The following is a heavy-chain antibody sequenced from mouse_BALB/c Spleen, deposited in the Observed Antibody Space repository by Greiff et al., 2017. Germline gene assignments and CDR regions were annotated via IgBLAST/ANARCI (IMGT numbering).Heavy chain of an antibody. J-gene: IGHJ2*01. CDR2: IDPENGNT. Sequence: DVQLQESGAELVRPGALVKLSCKASGFNIKDYYMHWVKQRPEHGLEWIGWIDPENGNTIYDPKFQGKASITADTSSNTAYLQLSSLTSEDTAVYYCARAITNYFDYWGQGTTLTVSS. CDR1: GFNIKDYY. CDR3: ARAITNYFDY. D-gene: IGHD2-4*01. V-gene: IGHV14-1*02.